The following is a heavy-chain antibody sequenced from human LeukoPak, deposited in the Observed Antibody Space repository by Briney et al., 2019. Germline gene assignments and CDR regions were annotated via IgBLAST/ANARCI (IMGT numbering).Heavy chain of an antibody. CDR2: FYTSGST. CDR1: GASITSYY. D-gene: IGHD6-19*01. Sequence: SETLSLTCTVSGASITSYYWSWIRQPAGKGLEWIGRFYTSGSTNYNPSLKSRVTMSVDTSKNQFSLKLSPVTAADTAVYYCASHSSGSPYYYYMDVWGKGTTVTVSS. J-gene: IGHJ6*03. V-gene: IGHV4-4*07. CDR3: ASHSSGSPYYYYMDV.